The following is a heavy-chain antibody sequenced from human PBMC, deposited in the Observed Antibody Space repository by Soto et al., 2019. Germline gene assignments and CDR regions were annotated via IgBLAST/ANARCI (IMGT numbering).Heavy chain of an antibody. CDR1: GGSISSYY. Sequence: SETLSLTCTVSGGSISSYYWSWIRQPPGKGLEWIGFIYYSGSTNYNPSLKSRVTISVDTPKNQFSLKLSSVTAADTAVYYCARHGGSGSYYIHFDYWGQGTLVTVSS. D-gene: IGHD3-10*01. V-gene: IGHV4-59*08. CDR3: ARHGGSGSYYIHFDY. J-gene: IGHJ4*02. CDR2: IYYSGST.